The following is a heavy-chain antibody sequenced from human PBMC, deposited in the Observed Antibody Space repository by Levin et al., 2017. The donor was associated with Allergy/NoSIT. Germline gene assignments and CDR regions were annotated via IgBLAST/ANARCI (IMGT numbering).Heavy chain of an antibody. V-gene: IGHV4-34*01. Sequence: SGGSLRLSCAVYGGSFSGYYWSWIRQPPGKGLEWIGEINHSGSTNYNPSLKSRVTISVDTSKNQFSLKLSSVTAADTAVYYCARGRQKFYPNYYGSGSYYPYFDYWGQGTLVTVSS. CDR3: ARGRQKFYPNYYGSGSYYPYFDY. D-gene: IGHD3-10*01. CDR2: INHSGST. CDR1: GGSFSGYY. J-gene: IGHJ4*02.